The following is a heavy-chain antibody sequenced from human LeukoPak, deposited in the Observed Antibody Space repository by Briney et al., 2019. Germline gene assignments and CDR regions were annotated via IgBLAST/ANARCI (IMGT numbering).Heavy chain of an antibody. V-gene: IGHV4-4*07. CDR1: GGSISSYY. D-gene: IGHD3-22*01. Sequence: SETLSLTCTVSGGSISSYYWSWIRQPAGKGLEWIGRIYTSGSTNYNPSLKSRVTISVDTSKNQFSLKLSSVTAADTAVYYCARGTYDSSGYSFDYWGQGTLVTVSS. CDR3: ARGTYDSSGYSFDY. J-gene: IGHJ4*02. CDR2: IYTSGST.